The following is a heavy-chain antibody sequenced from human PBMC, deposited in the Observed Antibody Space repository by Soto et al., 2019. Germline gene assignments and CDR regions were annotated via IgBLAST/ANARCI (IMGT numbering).Heavy chain of an antibody. Sequence: EVQLLESGGGLVQPGGSLRLSCAASGFTFSNYAMNWVRQAPGKGLEWVSVISGSGSSTYYADSVKGRFSISRDHSKNTLYLQMSSLRADDTAVYYCARRSPSWAFDIWGQGTMVNVSS. J-gene: IGHJ3*02. V-gene: IGHV3-23*01. CDR1: GFTFSNYA. CDR2: ISGSGSST. D-gene: IGHD2-15*01. CDR3: ARRSPSWAFDI.